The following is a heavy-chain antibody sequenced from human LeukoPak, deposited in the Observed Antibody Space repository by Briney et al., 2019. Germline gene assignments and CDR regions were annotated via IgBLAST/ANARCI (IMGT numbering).Heavy chain of an antibody. J-gene: IGHJ1*01. D-gene: IGHD4-17*01. Sequence: SETPSLTCTVSGGSIGTYYWSWIRQPAGKGLEWIGRIYTRGSTNYNPSLKSRVTMSVDTPKNQFSLKLISVTAADTAVYYCVRGDDYGDFKNWGQGTLVTVSS. CDR3: VRGDDYGDFKN. CDR2: IYTRGST. V-gene: IGHV4-4*07. CDR1: GGSIGTYY.